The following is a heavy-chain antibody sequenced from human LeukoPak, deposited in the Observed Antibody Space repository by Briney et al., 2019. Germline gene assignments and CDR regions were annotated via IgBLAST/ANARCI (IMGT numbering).Heavy chain of an antibody. CDR3: AREIYTPIAAADHFDY. CDR2: ISSSSSYI. Sequence: GGSLRLSCAASGFTFSSYSMNWVRQAPGKGLEWVSSISSSSSYIYYADSVKGRFTISRDNAKNSLYLQMNSLRAEDTAVYYCAREIYTPIAAADHFDYWGQGTLVTVSS. V-gene: IGHV3-21*01. CDR1: GFTFSSYS. J-gene: IGHJ4*02. D-gene: IGHD6-13*01.